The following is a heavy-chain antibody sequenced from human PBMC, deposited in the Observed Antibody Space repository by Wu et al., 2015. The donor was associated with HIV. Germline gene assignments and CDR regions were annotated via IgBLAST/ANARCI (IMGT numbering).Heavy chain of an antibody. Sequence: QVQLVQSGGEVRKPGASVKVSCNTSGYTFTSYGISWVRQAPGQGLEWIGWISAYNGVTNYAQKIQGRVTLTTDTSTSTGYMELRSLRSDDTAVYFCARDSMRLGYSSGLSYWGQGTLVTVSS. D-gene: IGHD6-19*01. CDR3: ARDSMRLGYSSGLSY. V-gene: IGHV1-18*01. J-gene: IGHJ4*02. CDR2: ISAYNGVT. CDR1: GYTFTSYG.